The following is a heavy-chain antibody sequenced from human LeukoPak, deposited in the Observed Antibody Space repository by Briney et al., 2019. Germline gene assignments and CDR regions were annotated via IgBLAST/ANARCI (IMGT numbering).Heavy chain of an antibody. CDR2: INHSGST. CDR3: ARSAKQWLVNWFDP. CDR1: GGSFSGYY. V-gene: IGHV4-34*01. J-gene: IGHJ5*02. Sequence: PSETLSLTCAVYGGSFSGYYWSWIRQPPGKGLEWIGEINHSGSTNYNPSLKGRVTISVDTSKNQFSLKLSSVTAADTAVYYCARSAKQWLVNWFDPWGQGTLVTVSS. D-gene: IGHD6-19*01.